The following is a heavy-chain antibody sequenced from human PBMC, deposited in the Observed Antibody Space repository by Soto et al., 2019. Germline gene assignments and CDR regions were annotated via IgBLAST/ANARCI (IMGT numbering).Heavy chain of an antibody. CDR3: ARSEYYYDSSGYLPPPFDY. CDR1: GYTFTSYA. Sequence: QVPLVQSGAEVKKPGASVKVSCKASGYTFTSYAMHWVRQAPGQRLEWMGWINAGNGNTKYSQKFQGRVTITRDTSASTAYMELSSLRSEDTAVYYCARSEYYYDSSGYLPPPFDYWGQGTLVTVSS. V-gene: IGHV1-3*01. J-gene: IGHJ4*02. CDR2: INAGNGNT. D-gene: IGHD3-22*01.